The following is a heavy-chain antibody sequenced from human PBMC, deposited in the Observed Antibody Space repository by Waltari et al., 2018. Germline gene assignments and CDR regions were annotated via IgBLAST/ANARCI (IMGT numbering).Heavy chain of an antibody. V-gene: IGHV4-34*01. CDR3: ARSDYYDSSGSHEFDY. D-gene: IGHD3-22*01. J-gene: IGHJ4*02. Sequence: QVQLQQWGAGLLTPSETLSLTCAVYGGSFSGYYWSWLHQPPGKGLEWIGEINHSGSTNYNPSLKSRVTISVDTSKNQFSLKLSSVTAADTAVYYCARSDYYDSSGSHEFDYWGQGTLVTVSS. CDR2: INHSGST. CDR1: GGSFSGYY.